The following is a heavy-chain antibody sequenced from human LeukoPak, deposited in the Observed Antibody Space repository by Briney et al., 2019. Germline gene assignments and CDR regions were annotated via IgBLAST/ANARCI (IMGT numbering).Heavy chain of an antibody. CDR1: GGSISSSSYY. CDR2: INHSGST. CDR3: ATTLPGQSSSWSHAFDI. Sequence: PSETLSLTCTVSGGSISSSSYYWGWIRQPPGKGLEWIGEINHSGSTNYNPSLKSRVTISVDTSKNQFSLKLSSVTAADTAVYYCATTLPGQSSSWSHAFDIWGQGTMVTVSS. J-gene: IGHJ3*02. D-gene: IGHD6-13*01. V-gene: IGHV4-39*07.